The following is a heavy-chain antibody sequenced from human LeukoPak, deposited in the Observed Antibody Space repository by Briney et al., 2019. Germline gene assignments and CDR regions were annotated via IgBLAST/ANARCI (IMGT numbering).Heavy chain of an antibody. J-gene: IGHJ4*02. CDR1: GFTFSSYA. Sequence: GGSLRLSCAASGFTFSSYAMSWVRQVPGKGLEWVSVISGSGDNTYYADSVKGRFTISRDNSKNMLYLQMNSLRAEDTAVYYCAKWKYSNSGIDDYWGQGTLLTVSS. CDR2: ISGSGDNT. D-gene: IGHD6-6*01. V-gene: IGHV3-23*01. CDR3: AKWKYSNSGIDDY.